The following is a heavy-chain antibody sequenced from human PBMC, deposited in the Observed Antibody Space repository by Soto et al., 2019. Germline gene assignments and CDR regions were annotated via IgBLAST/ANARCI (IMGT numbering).Heavy chain of an antibody. CDR3: ARDSIGDYYDSSGPIDI. J-gene: IGHJ3*02. D-gene: IGHD3-22*01. Sequence: ASVKVSCKASGYTFTSYGISWVRQAPGQGLEWMGWISAYNGNTNYAQKLQGRVTMTTDTSTSTAYMELRSLRSDDTAVYYCARDSIGDYYDSSGPIDIWGQGTMVTVSS. CDR2: ISAYNGNT. CDR1: GYTFTSYG. V-gene: IGHV1-18*01.